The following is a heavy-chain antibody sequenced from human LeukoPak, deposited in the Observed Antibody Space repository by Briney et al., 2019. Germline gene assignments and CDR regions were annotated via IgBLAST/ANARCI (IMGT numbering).Heavy chain of an antibody. CDR2: ISYDGSNK. CDR1: GFTFSSYA. J-gene: IGHJ5*02. V-gene: IGHV3-30*01. D-gene: IGHD4-17*01. Sequence: GGSLRLSCAASGFTFSSYAMHWVRQAPGKGLEWVAVISYDGSNKYYADSVKGRFTISRDNSKNTLYLQMNSLRAEDTAVYYCARDKAVTNWAPDDPRSNWFDPWGQGTLVTVSS. CDR3: ARDKAVTNWAPDDPRSNWFDP.